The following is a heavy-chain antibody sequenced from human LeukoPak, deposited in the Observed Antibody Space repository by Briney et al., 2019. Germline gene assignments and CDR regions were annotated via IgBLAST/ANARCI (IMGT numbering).Heavy chain of an antibody. CDR2: IYYSGST. V-gene: IGHV4-61*05. CDR1: GGSISSSSYY. J-gene: IGHJ4*02. CDR3: ARVGYGDYGDY. D-gene: IGHD3-16*01. Sequence: KPSETLSLTCTVSGGSISSSSYYWGWIRQPPGKGLEWIGYIYYSGSTNYNPSLKSRVTMSVDTSKNQFSLKLSSVTAADTAVYYCARVGYGDYGDYWGQGTLVTVSS.